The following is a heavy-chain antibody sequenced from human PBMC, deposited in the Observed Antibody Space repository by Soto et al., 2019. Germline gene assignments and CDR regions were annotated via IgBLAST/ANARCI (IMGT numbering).Heavy chain of an antibody. D-gene: IGHD2-15*01. CDR3: ARDGRIRRPDWYFDL. Sequence: PGGSLRLSCAASGLTFSSYEMNWVRQAPGKGLEWVSYISRSGSTIYYADSVKGRVTISRDNAKNSLYLQMNSLRAEDTAVYYCARDGRIRRPDWYFDLWGRGTLVTVYS. V-gene: IGHV3-48*03. CDR2: ISRSGSTI. J-gene: IGHJ2*01. CDR1: GLTFSSYE.